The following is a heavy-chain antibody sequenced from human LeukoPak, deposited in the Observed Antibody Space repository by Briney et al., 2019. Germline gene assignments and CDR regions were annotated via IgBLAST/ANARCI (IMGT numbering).Heavy chain of an antibody. V-gene: IGHV3-7*01. CDR1: GFTFSNYW. Sequence: PGGSLRLSCATSGFTFSNYWMSWVRQAPGKGLEGVANIKEDGSAQYYVDSVRGRFSISRDNAKKSLYLHMNGLRAEDTAVYYCARDPSGDYGDYGFWGQGTLVTVSS. J-gene: IGHJ4*02. CDR3: ARDPSGDYGDYGF. D-gene: IGHD4-17*01. CDR2: IKEDGSAQ.